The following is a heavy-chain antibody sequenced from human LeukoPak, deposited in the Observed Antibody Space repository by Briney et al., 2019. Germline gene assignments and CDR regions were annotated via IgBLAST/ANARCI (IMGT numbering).Heavy chain of an antibody. J-gene: IGHJ5*02. CDR1: GFTFSSYW. V-gene: IGHV3-74*01. CDR3: TRVPLGEFKGFDP. Sequence: PGGSLRLSCAASGFTFSSYWMHWVSQVPGKGLVWVSRINTDGNSTRYADSVKGRFTISRDNAKNTLYLQMNSLRAEDTAVYYCTRVPLGEFKGFDPWGQGTLVTVSS. CDR2: INTDGNST. D-gene: IGHD3-10*01.